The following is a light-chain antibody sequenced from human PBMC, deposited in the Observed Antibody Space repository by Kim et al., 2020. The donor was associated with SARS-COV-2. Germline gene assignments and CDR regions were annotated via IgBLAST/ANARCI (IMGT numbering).Light chain of an antibody. CDR3: QQSYVTPRT. V-gene: IGKV1-39*01. Sequence: DIQMTQSPSSLSASVGDSVTITFRTSQTISNYLNWYQQKRGKAPKLLIFTASSLQSGVPSRFSGRSSGTDFTLTITSLQPEDFATYYCQQSYVTPRTFGQGTKVDIK. CDR1: QTISNY. J-gene: IGKJ1*01. CDR2: TAS.